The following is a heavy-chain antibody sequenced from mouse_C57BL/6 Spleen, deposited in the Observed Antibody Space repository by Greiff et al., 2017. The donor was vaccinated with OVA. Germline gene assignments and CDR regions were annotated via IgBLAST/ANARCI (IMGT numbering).Heavy chain of an antibody. CDR2: VYPYNGGT. CDR1: GFTFTDYY. J-gene: IGHJ2*01. CDR3: AREEVYYYGSSNYFDY. Sequence: EVHLVESGPVLVKPGPSVKISCKASGFTFTDYYMHWVKQSHGKSLEWTGLVYPYNGGTSYNQKFKGKATLTVDTSSSTAYMELNSLTSEDSAVYYCAREEVYYYGSSNYFDYWGQGTTLTVSS. D-gene: IGHD1-1*01. V-gene: IGHV1-36*01.